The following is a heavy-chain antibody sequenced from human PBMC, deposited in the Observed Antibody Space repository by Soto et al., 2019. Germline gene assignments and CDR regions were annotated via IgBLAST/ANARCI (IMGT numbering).Heavy chain of an antibody. D-gene: IGHD4-17*01. CDR2: IYYSGST. V-gene: IGHV4-59*01. J-gene: IGHJ6*03. CDR1: GGSISSYY. Sequence: SETLSLTCTVSGGSISSYYWSWIRQPPGKGLEWIGYIYYSGSTNYNPSLKSRVTISVDTSKNQFSLKLSSVTAADTAVYYCARLTTTDYYYMDVWGKGTTVTVSS. CDR3: ARLTTTDYYYMDV.